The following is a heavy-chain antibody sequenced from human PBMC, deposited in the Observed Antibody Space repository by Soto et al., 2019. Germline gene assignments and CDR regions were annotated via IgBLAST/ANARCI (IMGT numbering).Heavy chain of an antibody. D-gene: IGHD2-2*01. CDR3: ARDSEENQLLYDALDF. CDR2: ISFNSGSI. CDR1: GFTFDDYA. J-gene: IGHJ3*01. V-gene: IGHV3-9*01. Sequence: GGSLRLSCVASGFTFDDYAMHWVRQAPGKGLEWVSGISFNSGSIGYAESVKGRFTISRDNARNSLYLQMNSLRAEDTALYYCARDSEENQLLYDALDFWGQGTMVTVSS.